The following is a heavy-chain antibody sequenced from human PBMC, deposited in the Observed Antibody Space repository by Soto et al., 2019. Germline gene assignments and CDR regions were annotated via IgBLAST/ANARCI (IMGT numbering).Heavy chain of an antibody. CDR1: GFTFSSYS. D-gene: IGHD5-18*01. J-gene: IGHJ4*02. CDR2: ISSSSSTI. V-gene: IGHV3-48*01. Sequence: GGSLRLSCAASGFTFSSYSMNWVRQAPGKGLEWVSYISSSSSTIYYADSVKGRFTISRDNAKNSLYLQMNSLRAEDTAVYYCARDSGYSYGPLDXWGQGTLVTVSS. CDR3: ARDSGYSYGPLDX.